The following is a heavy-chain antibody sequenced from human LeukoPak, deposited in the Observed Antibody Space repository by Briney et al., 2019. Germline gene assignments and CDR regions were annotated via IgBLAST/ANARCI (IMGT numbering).Heavy chain of an antibody. V-gene: IGHV1-2*02. J-gene: IGHJ4*02. CDR1: GYTFTSYD. CDR3: AREVYCSSTSCYTGNGYFDY. Sequence: GASVKVSCKASGYTFTSYDINWVRQAPGQGLEWMGWINPNSGGTNYAQKFQGRVTMTRDTSISTAYMELSRLRSDDTAVYYCAREVYCSSTSCYTGNGYFDYWGQGTLVTVSS. D-gene: IGHD2-2*02. CDR2: INPNSGGT.